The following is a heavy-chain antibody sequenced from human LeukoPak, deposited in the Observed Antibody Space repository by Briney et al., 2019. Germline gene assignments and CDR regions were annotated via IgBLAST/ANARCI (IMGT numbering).Heavy chain of an antibody. D-gene: IGHD2/OR15-2a*01. CDR3: ARDQESDYFFDY. CDR1: GFTFSSYA. J-gene: IGHJ4*02. Sequence: GGSLRLSCAASGFTFSSYAMHWVRQAPGKGLEWVAVISYDGSNKYYADSVKGRFTISRDNSKNTLYLQMNSLRAEDTAVYYCARDQESDYFFDYWGQGTLVTVSS. V-gene: IGHV3-30-3*01. CDR2: ISYDGSNK.